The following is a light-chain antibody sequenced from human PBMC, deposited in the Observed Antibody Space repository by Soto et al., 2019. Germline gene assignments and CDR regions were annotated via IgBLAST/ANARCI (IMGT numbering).Light chain of an antibody. J-gene: IGKJ4*01. CDR2: GAS. Sequence: EIVMTQSPATLSVSPGERATLSCRASQSVSNNLAWYQQKPGQAPRLLIYGASTRATGIPARFSGSGSGTEFTLTISSLQSEDFAVYYCQQCNTWSPLTFGGGTKVETK. CDR3: QQCNTWSPLT. V-gene: IGKV3-15*01. CDR1: QSVSNN.